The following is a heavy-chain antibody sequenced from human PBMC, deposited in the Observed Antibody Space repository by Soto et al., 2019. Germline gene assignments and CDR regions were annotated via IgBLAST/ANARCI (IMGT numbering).Heavy chain of an antibody. CDR3: ARDVGSGGSRIGWFDP. D-gene: IGHD2-15*01. J-gene: IGHJ5*02. Sequence: SETLSLTCTVSGGSISSGGYYWSWIRQHPGKGLEWIGYIYYSGSTYYNPSLKSRVTISVDTSKNQFSLKLSSVTAADTAVYYCARDVGSGGSRIGWFDPWGQGTLVTVS. V-gene: IGHV4-31*03. CDR1: GGSISSGGYY. CDR2: IYYSGST.